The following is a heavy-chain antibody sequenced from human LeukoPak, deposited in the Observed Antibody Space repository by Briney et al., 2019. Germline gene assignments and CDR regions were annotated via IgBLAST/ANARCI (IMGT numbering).Heavy chain of an antibody. V-gene: IGHV1-69*04. Sequence: GSSVKVSCKASGCTFSSYAISWVRQAPGQGLEWMGRISPNLGKANYAQKFQGRVTITADKSTSTAYMELSSLRSEDTAVYYCARDPDVGRGYSYRYWDYGGQGTPVTVSS. CDR1: GCTFSSYA. CDR3: ARDPDVGRGYSYRYWDY. J-gene: IGHJ4*02. CDR2: ISPNLGKA. D-gene: IGHD5-18*01.